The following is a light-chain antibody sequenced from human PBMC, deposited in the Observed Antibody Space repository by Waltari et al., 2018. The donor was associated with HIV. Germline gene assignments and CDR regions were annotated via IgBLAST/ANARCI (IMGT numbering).Light chain of an antibody. V-gene: IGLV3-21*02. J-gene: IGLJ2*01. Sequence: SYVLTQAPSVSVAPGQTASISCGGDKIGTKSVHWYQQKSGQAPVLVVYDDSDRPSGIPERFSGFNSGNTATLTISRVEAGDEADYYCQVWHSKSDHVVFGGGTKVTVL. CDR3: QVWHSKSDHVV. CDR2: DDS. CDR1: KIGTKS.